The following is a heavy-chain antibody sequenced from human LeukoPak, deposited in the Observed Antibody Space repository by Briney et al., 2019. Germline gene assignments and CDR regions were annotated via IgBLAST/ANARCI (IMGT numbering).Heavy chain of an antibody. CDR2: ISSSRRSI. Sequence: GGSLRLSCAASGFTFSAYSMNWVREAPGRGLGWVSSISSSRRSIYNADSVKGRFTISRDNAKRSLYLQMNSLRAEDTAVYYCARDRDDDSSGSIDDAFDIWGQGTMVTVSS. V-gene: IGHV3-21*01. D-gene: IGHD3-22*01. CDR3: ARDRDDDSSGSIDDAFDI. CDR1: GFTFSAYS. J-gene: IGHJ3*02.